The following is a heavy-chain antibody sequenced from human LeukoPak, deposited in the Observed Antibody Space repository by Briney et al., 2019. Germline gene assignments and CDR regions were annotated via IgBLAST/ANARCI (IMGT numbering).Heavy chain of an antibody. CDR1: GGSISTYY. Sequence: SETLSHTCTLSGGSISTYYWSWIRQPPGKGLEWIGYIYHSGSTNYNPSLKSRVTISVDTSKNQFSLKLSSVTAADTAVYYCARGGGYASLIGYWGQGALVTVSS. D-gene: IGHD5-12*01. CDR2: IYHSGST. CDR3: ARGGGYASLIGY. J-gene: IGHJ4*02. V-gene: IGHV4-59*01.